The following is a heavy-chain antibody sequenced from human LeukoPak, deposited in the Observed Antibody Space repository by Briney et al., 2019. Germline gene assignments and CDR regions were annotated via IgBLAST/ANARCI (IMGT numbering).Heavy chain of an antibody. J-gene: IGHJ4*02. CDR1: GYSITSGYY. CDR2: IYHTGNT. D-gene: IGHD2-2*02. CDR3: ARYCSTTTCYTRGGDY. Sequence: SETLSLTCSVSGYSITSGYYWGWIRQPPGKGLEWIGSIYHTGNTFYDPSVNSRVTISVDTSKNQFSLSLRSVTAAATAVYYCARYCSTTTCYTRGGDYWGQGTLVTVSS. V-gene: IGHV4-38-2*02.